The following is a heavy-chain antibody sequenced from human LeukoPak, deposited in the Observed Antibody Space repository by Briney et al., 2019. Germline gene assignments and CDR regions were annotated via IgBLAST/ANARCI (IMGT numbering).Heavy chain of an antibody. V-gene: IGHV3-15*01. CDR3: TTGTRGD. CDR2: IKSKTDGGTT. J-gene: IGHJ4*02. CDR1: GGSISSYY. D-gene: IGHD2-15*01. Sequence: ETLSLTCTVSGGSISSYYWSWVRQAPGKGLEWVGRIKSKTDGGTTDYAAPVKGRFTISRDDSKNTLYLQMNSLKTEDTAVYYCTTGTRGDWGQGTLVTVSS.